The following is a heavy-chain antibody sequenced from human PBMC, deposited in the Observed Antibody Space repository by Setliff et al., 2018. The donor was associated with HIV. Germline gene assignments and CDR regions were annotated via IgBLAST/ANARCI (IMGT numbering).Heavy chain of an antibody. D-gene: IGHD3-10*01. CDR3: ARSVIGYYYYGMDV. V-gene: IGHV3-23*01. CDR1: GFTFDISD. CDR2: ISSGGIIK. J-gene: IGHJ6*02. Sequence: LRLSCATSGFTFDISDMSWVRQAPGKGLEWVSSISSGGIIKKYSGSVKGRFTISRDNSKNTLYLHMNNLRGDDTAVYYCARSVIGYYYYGMDVWGQGTLVTVSS.